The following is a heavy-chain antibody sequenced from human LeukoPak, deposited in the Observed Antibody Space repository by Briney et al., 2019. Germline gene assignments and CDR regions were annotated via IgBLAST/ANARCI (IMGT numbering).Heavy chain of an antibody. J-gene: IGHJ4*02. CDR1: GYTFTSYG. CDR3: ARTPHTDHGDYASTDY. Sequence: ASVKVSCKASGYTFTSYGISWVRQAPGQGLEWMGWISAYNGRTYYAQNLQGRVAMATDTATSTAYMELRSLRSDDTAVYYCARTPHTDHGDYASTDYWGQGTLVTVSS. V-gene: IGHV1-18*01. D-gene: IGHD4-17*01. CDR2: ISAYNGRT.